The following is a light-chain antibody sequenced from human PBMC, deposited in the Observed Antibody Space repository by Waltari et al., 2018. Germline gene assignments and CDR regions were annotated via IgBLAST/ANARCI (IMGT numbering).Light chain of an antibody. Sequence: EIVLTQSPGTLSLSPGERATLSCRASQSVSSSYLAWYQQKPGQAHRRLIYGASSRATGIPDRFRGSGSGTDFTLTISRLEPEDFAVYYCQQYGSSPPDTFGQGTKLEIK. CDR2: GAS. V-gene: IGKV3-20*01. J-gene: IGKJ2*01. CDR3: QQYGSSPPDT. CDR1: QSVSSSY.